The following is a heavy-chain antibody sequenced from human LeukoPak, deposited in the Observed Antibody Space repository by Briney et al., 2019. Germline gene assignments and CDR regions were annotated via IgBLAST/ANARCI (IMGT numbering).Heavy chain of an antibody. Sequence: PGRSLRLPWAVSGFTFSRFGMHRVRQAPGKGLECVATILYDGSRKYFGGSVKCRFTISIDTSKNTLCLQMNSLRAADTAVYYCAKDSRVGSSGYYYENALDIWGQGTMVTVSS. J-gene: IGHJ3*02. CDR1: GFTFSRFG. CDR3: AKDSRVGSSGYYYENALDI. CDR2: ILYDGSRK. V-gene: IGHV3-30*18. D-gene: IGHD3-22*01.